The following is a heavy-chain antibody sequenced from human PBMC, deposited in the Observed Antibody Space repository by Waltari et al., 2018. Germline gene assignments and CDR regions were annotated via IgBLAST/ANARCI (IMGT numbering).Heavy chain of an antibody. CDR1: GYTFTGYY. J-gene: IGHJ6*02. V-gene: IGHV1-2*02. D-gene: IGHD5-18*01. CDR3: ARDKGWARGYSSAYYYYGMDV. Sequence: QVQLVQSGAEVKKPGASVKVSCKASGYTFTGYYMHWVRQAPGQGIVWSKRDSRGKNYATKCQGRGTRTRDTSISAAYMGRIRLRSDDTAVYCCARDKGWARGYSSAYYYYGMDVWGQGTMVTVSS. CDR2: SKRDSRGK.